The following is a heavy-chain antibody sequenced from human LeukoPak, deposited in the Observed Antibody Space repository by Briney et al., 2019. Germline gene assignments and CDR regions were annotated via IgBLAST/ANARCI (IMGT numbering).Heavy chain of an antibody. CDR3: ARVAARYVGMDV. Sequence: SETLSLTRTVSGGSINNYYWSWIRQPPGMGLEWIGYIYYSGSTNYNPSLKSRVTISVDTSKKQFSLNLSSVTAADTAVYYCARVAARYVGMDVWGQGTTVTVSS. J-gene: IGHJ6*02. CDR2: IYYSGST. CDR1: GGSINNYY. V-gene: IGHV4-59*01. D-gene: IGHD6-6*01.